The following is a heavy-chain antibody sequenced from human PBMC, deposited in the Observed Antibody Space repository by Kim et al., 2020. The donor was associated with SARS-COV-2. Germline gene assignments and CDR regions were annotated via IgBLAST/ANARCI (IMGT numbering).Heavy chain of an antibody. D-gene: IGHD3-9*01. CDR2: INPSGGST. CDR3: ARDMGLTGYPPNDAFDI. Sequence: ASVKVSCKASGYTFTSYYMHWVRQAPGQGLEWMGIINPSGGSTSYAQKFQGRVTMTRDTSTSTVYMELSSLRSEDTAVYYCARDMGLTGYPPNDAFDIWGQGTMVTVSS. J-gene: IGHJ3*02. V-gene: IGHV1-46*01. CDR1: GYTFTSYY.